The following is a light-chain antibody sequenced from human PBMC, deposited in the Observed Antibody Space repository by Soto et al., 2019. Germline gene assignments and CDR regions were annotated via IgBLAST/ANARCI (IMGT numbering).Light chain of an antibody. V-gene: IGLV2-11*01. CDR1: SDEAGDNDY. Sequence: QSALTQPHSVSGSPGQSVTISCTGTSDEAGDNDYVSWYQHHPGKAPKLIIYDVSKRPSGVPDRFSGSRSGNTASLTISGLQAEDEADYYCCSYAVSRNVFGTGTKLTVL. J-gene: IGLJ1*01. CDR2: DVS. CDR3: CSYAVSRNV.